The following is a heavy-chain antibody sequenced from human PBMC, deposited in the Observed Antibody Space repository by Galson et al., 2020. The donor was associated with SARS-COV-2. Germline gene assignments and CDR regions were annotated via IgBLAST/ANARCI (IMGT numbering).Heavy chain of an antibody. J-gene: IGHJ4*01. Sequence: ETSETLSLTCTVSGGSISSGGYYWSWIRQHPGKGLEWIGYIYYNGNTDYNPSLKSRVSIALDTSKNHFSLKLSSVTPADTAVYYCTKDWNGPVYNWGQGTLVTVSS. CDR2: IYYNGNT. V-gene: IGHV4-31*03. CDR3: TKDWNGPVYN. CDR1: GGSISSGGYY. D-gene: IGHD1-1*01.